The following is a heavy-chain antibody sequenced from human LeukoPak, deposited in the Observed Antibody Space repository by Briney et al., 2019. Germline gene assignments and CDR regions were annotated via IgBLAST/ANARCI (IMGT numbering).Heavy chain of an antibody. J-gene: IGHJ4*02. CDR3: ARGYCRSSTCSGRYSGTYRGVEFFDY. CDR2: IKQDESEK. V-gene: IGHV3-7*02. CDR1: AFTFRTYW. D-gene: IGHD2-2*01. Sequence: GGSLRLSCAASAFTFRTYWMSWVRQAPGKGLEWVANIKQDESEKNYGESVKGRFTISRDNSENTLYLQMNSLRAEDTAVYYCARGYCRSSTCSGRYSGTYRGVEFFDYWGQGTLVTVSS.